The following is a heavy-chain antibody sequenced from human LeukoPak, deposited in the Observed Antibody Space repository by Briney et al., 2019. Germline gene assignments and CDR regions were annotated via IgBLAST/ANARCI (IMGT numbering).Heavy chain of an antibody. CDR2: ITWDGGST. CDR3: GKEREARGRGNYFYMDV. V-gene: IGHV3-43D*03. J-gene: IGHJ6*03. D-gene: IGHD2/OR15-2a*01. Sequence: GGSLRLSCAVSGFTFGGCSMHWVRQAPGKGLEWVSHITWDGGSTYYADSVEGRFTISRDNTENSLYLQMNSLRPEDTALYYCGKEREARGRGNYFYMDVWGKGTTVTVSS. CDR1: GFTFGGCS.